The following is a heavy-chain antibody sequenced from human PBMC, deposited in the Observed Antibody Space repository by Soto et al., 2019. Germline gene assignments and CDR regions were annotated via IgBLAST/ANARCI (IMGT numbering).Heavy chain of an antibody. V-gene: IGHV5-51*03. CDR3: ARNDILTGSPFDI. D-gene: IGHD3-9*01. CDR2: IYPGDSDT. J-gene: IGHJ3*02. Sequence: VQSGAEVKKPGESLKISCQGYGYTFNNYWIGWVRQMPGKGLEWMGVIYPGDSDTRYCPSFQGQVTISADRXISTVYLQWSSLKASDTAIYYCARNDILTGSPFDIWGQGTTVTVSS. CDR1: GYTFNNYW.